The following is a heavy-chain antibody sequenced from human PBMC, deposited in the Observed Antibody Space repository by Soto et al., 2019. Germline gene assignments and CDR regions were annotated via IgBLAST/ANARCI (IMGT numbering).Heavy chain of an antibody. CDR2: INPADNET. J-gene: IGHJ6*02. Sequence: GAALKISCKGSGYSYTSYWNGGVRPRAGRGLEWLGIINPADNETNSSPSLQGQVTISADRSTSTAFLQWSRLKASYNAMYSCVTRAEDRLGSGSWYFALDVWGQGTTVTVSS. CDR3: VTRAEDRLGSGSWYFALDV. CDR1: GYSYTSYW. D-gene: IGHD6-13*01. V-gene: IGHV5-51*01.